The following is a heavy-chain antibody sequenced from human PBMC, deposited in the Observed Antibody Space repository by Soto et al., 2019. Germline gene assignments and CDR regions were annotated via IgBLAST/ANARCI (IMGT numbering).Heavy chain of an antibody. CDR2: ISGSGGNT. D-gene: IGHD6-19*01. CDR1: GFTFSSHV. CDR3: AKGTVAGTSGFNWFDP. V-gene: IGHV3-23*01. Sequence: GGSLRLSCAASGFTFSSHVMSWVRQAPGKGLEWLSGISGSGGNTYYADSVRGRFTISRDNSKNTLYLQMNSLRAEDTAVYYCAKGTVAGTSGFNWFDPWGQGTLVTVSS. J-gene: IGHJ5*02.